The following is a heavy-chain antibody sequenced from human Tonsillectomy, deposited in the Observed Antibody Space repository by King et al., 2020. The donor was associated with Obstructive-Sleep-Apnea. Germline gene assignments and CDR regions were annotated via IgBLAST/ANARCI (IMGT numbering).Heavy chain of an antibody. CDR1: GFTFKSYS. J-gene: IGHJ4*02. V-gene: IGHV3-48*04. Sequence: VQLVESGGGLVQPGGSLRLSCAASGFTFKSYSMNWVRQAPGKGLECVSYTSSRSDTIYYADSVKGRFTISRDNAKDFLYLQMNSLSAEDTAVYYCARDGGFWYCSGGSCYIDYWGQGTQVTVSS. CDR3: ARDGGFWYCSGGSCYIDY. D-gene: IGHD2-15*01. CDR2: TSSRSDTI.